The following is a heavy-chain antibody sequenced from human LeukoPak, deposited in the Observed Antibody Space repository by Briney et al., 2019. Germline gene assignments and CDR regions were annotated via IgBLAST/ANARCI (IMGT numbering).Heavy chain of an antibody. CDR2: IYSGGST. V-gene: IGHV3-53*01. Sequence: PGGSLRLSCAASRFTFSNAWMSWVRQAPGKGLEWVSVIYSGGSTYYADSVKGRFTISRDNSKNTLYLQMNSLRAEDTAVYYCARGYNYGVPFDYWGQGTLVTVSS. CDR1: RFTFSNAW. J-gene: IGHJ4*02. CDR3: ARGYNYGVPFDY. D-gene: IGHD5-18*01.